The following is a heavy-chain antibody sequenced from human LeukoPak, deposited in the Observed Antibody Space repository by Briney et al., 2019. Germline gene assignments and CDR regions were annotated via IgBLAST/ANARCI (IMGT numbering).Heavy chain of an antibody. D-gene: IGHD4-17*01. J-gene: IGHJ4*02. CDR2: IVVGSGNT. CDR1: GFTFTSSA. Sequence: SVKVSCKASGFTFTSSAVQWVRQARGQRLEWIGWIVVGSGNTGYAQKFQGRVTMTRNTSISTAYMELSSLRSEDTAVYYCARERTVTAHFDYWGQGTLVTVSS. CDR3: ARERTVTAHFDY. V-gene: IGHV1-58*01.